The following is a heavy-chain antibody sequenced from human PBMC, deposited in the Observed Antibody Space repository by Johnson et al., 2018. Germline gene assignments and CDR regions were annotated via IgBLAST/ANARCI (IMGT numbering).Heavy chain of an antibody. D-gene: IGHD6-6*01. Sequence: VQLVQSGGGLVQPGGSLRLSCAASGFTFSSYSMNWVRQAPGKGLEWVSSISSSSAYIYYSDSVRGRFTISRDNAKNSLRLQMNSLGAGDTALYYCAKDLYSSSSVLYYFYYMDVWGKGTTVTVSS. J-gene: IGHJ6*03. CDR3: AKDLYSSSSVLYYFYYMDV. CDR1: GFTFSSYS. CDR2: ISSSSAYI. V-gene: IGHV3-21*04.